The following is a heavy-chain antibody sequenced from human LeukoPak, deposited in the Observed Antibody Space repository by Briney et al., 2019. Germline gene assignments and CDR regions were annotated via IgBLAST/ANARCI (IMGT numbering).Heavy chain of an antibody. CDR2: ISDSVGST. Sequence: GGSLRLSCAVSGITLSNYGMSWVRQAPGKGLNWVAGISDSVGSTNYADSVKGRFTISRDNPKNTLYLQMNSLRAEDTAVYFCARRGVVIRVILVGFHKEAFYFDSWGQGALVTVSS. J-gene: IGHJ4*02. CDR3: ARRGVVIRVILVGFHKEAFYFDS. V-gene: IGHV3-23*01. CDR1: GITLSNYG. D-gene: IGHD3-22*01.